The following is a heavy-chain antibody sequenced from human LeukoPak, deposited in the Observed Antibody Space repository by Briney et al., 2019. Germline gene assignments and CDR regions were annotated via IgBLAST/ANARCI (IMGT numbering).Heavy chain of an antibody. CDR3: AGVVGVVMSPPHIDV. CDR1: GFTFSSYS. CDR2: ITSSGSYI. D-gene: IGHD3-16*01. V-gene: IGHV3-21*01. J-gene: IGHJ6*03. Sequence: GGSLRLSCAASGFTFSSYSMNWVRQAPGKGLEWVSAITSSGSYIYYADSVKGRFTISRDNATNTLYLQRKSVRAEDSSVYYYAGVVGVVMSPPHIDVWGKGTTVTVSS.